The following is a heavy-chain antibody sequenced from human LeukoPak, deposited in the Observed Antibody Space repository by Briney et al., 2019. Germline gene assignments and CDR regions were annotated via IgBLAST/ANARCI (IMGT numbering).Heavy chain of an antibody. Sequence: ASVKVSCKASGYTFTSYGISWVRQAPGQGLEWMGRIIPILGIANYAQKFQGRVTITADKSTSTAYMELSSLRSEDTAVYYCARNYYDSSGYSYWGQGTLVTVSS. CDR3: ARNYYDSSGYSY. CDR1: GYTFTSYG. V-gene: IGHV1-69*04. J-gene: IGHJ4*02. D-gene: IGHD3-22*01. CDR2: IIPILGIA.